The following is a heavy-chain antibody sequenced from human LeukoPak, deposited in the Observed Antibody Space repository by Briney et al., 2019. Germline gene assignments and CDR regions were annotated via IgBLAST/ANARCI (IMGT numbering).Heavy chain of an antibody. CDR2: ISSSSSYI. Sequence: GGSLRLSCAASGFTFSSYSMNWVRQAPGKGLEWVSSISSSSSYIYYADSVKCRFTISRDNAKNSLYLQMNSLRAEDTAVYYCARDQNQLWFGELLFDYWGQGTLVTVSS. J-gene: IGHJ4*02. CDR1: GFTFSSYS. CDR3: ARDQNQLWFGELLFDY. D-gene: IGHD3-10*01. V-gene: IGHV3-21*01.